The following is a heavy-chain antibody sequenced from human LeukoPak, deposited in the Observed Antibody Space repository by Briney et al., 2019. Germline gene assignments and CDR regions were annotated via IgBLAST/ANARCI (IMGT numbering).Heavy chain of an antibody. CDR2: IKQGGSET. J-gene: IGHJ3*02. CDR3: ARDLVGEGAFDI. D-gene: IGHD3-16*01. Sequence: PGGSLRLSCAASGFTFSSYWMSWVRQAPGKGLEGVAYIKQGGSETYYVDSVKGRFTISRDDAKNSLYLQMNSLRAEDTAVYYCARDLVGEGAFDIWGQGTMVTVSS. CDR1: GFTFSSYW. V-gene: IGHV3-7*01.